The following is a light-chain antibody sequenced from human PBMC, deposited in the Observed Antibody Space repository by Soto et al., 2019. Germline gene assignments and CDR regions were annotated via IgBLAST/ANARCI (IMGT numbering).Light chain of an antibody. Sequence: DIQMTQSPSSLSASVGDRVTITCRASQGISNYLAWYQQKPGKVPKLLLYAASTLQCGVPSRFSGSGYRKDFTLTISRLQDQDIAPYYCQKYNSAPDTFGQGTKREIK. CDR1: QGISNY. CDR3: QKYNSAPDT. CDR2: AAS. V-gene: IGKV1-27*01. J-gene: IGKJ2*01.